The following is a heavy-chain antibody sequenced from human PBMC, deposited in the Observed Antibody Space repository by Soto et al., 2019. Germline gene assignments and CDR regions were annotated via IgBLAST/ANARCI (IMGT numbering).Heavy chain of an antibody. Sequence: QVQLVQSGAEVKKPGASVKVSCKASGYTFIHYYIHWVRQAPGQGLEWMAIINPNGGSTNYAQKCRRRVTVTSDTSTTTVSMVLNSRVSDETAVYFCARSLLQGDFWGQGTLVTVSS. CDR2: INPNGGST. CDR1: GYTFIHYY. D-gene: IGHD2-21*01. J-gene: IGHJ4*02. V-gene: IGHV1-46*01. CDR3: ARSLLQGDF.